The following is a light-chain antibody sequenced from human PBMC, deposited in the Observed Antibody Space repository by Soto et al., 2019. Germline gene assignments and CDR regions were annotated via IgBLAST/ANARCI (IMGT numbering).Light chain of an antibody. J-gene: IGLJ1*01. CDR1: ISDVGAYSY. CDR3: SSYTSSTTYV. Sequence: SALPHTSSDSGSPGQSITISCTGTISDVGAYSYVSWYQQHPGKAPKLIIYDVSDRPSGISNRFSGSKSDNTASLTISGLQAEDEAEYYCSSYTSSTTYVFGTGTKVTVL. V-gene: IGLV2-14*03. CDR2: DVS.